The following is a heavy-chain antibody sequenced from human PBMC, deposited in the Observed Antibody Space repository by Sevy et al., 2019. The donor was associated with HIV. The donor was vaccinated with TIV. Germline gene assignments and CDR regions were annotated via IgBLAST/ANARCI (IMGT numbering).Heavy chain of an antibody. Sequence: GESLKISCAVSGFNFNIYSMSWVRQAPGKGLEWVSTLSFGCGKINYADSVKGRFIISRDDSKNTLYLRMNSLRAEDTAVYFCAREGCTRPHDYWGQGTLVTVSS. CDR2: LSFGCGKI. J-gene: IGHJ4*02. CDR3: AREGCTRPHDY. D-gene: IGHD2-8*01. V-gene: IGHV3-23*01. CDR1: GFNFNIYS.